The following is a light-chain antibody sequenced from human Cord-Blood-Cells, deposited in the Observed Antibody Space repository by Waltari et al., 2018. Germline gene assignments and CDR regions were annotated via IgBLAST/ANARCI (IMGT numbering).Light chain of an antibody. CDR3: QQYNNWPPYT. Sequence: EIVMPQSPATLSVSPGERATLSCRASQSVSSNLAWYQQKPGQAHRHLIYGAYTRAAGIPARFSGSGSGTECTLTISSLQSEGFAVYYCQQYNNWPPYTFGQGTKLEIK. V-gene: IGKV3-15*01. J-gene: IGKJ2*01. CDR2: GAY. CDR1: QSVSSN.